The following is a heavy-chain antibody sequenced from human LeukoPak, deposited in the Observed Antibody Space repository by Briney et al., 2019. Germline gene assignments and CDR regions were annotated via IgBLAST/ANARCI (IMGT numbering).Heavy chain of an antibody. Sequence: SETLSLTCTVSGGSISRDYWSWIRQPPGKGLEWIGYIYYTGSTNYNPSLKSRVTISVDTSKNQFSLKLSSVTAADTAVYYCARTWGYFDCWGQGTLVTVSS. V-gene: IGHV4-59*01. CDR2: IYYTGST. D-gene: IGHD7-27*01. CDR1: GGSISRDY. J-gene: IGHJ4*02. CDR3: ARTWGYFDC.